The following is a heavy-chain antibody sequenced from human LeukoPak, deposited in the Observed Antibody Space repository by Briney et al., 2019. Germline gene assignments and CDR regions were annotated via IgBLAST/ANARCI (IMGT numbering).Heavy chain of an antibody. CDR1: GGSISGGGYY. Sequence: SETLSLTCTVSGGSISGGGYYWNWIRQHPGKGLEWIGHINYSGYSNYNPFLRSRVTMSVDTSRNRFSLKLTSVSAADTAVYYCVRQSSTGYYYYGMDVWGQGTTVTVSS. J-gene: IGHJ6*02. V-gene: IGHV4-31*03. CDR2: INYSGYS. D-gene: IGHD1-14*01. CDR3: VRQSSTGYYYYGMDV.